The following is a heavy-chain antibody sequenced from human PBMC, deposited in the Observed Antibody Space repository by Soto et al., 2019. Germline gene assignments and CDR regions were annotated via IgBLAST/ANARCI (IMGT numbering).Heavy chain of an antibody. CDR3: AKGGWLDDY. V-gene: IGHV3-23*01. D-gene: IGHD5-12*01. Sequence: GGALRLSSAASGVPFNTYFMSWVRQAPGKGLEWVSAISASGDTTYYADSVRGRFSTSRDNSKSTLFLQMNSLRAEDTAVYYCAKGGWLDDYGAQGTQVTVSS. CDR1: GVPFNTYF. J-gene: IGHJ4*02. CDR2: ISASGDTT.